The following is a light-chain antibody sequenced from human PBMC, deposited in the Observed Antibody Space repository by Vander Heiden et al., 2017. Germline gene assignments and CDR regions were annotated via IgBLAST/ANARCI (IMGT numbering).Light chain of an antibody. CDR1: QSVSSN. CDR2: GAS. V-gene: IGKV3-15*01. J-gene: IGKJ2*01. Sequence: VSPGAIATFSCRASQSVSSNLAWYQQKPGQAPRLLIYGASTRATGIPARFSGSGSGTEFTLTISSLQSEDFAVYYCQQYNNWPMYTFGQGTKLEIK. CDR3: QQYNNWPMYT.